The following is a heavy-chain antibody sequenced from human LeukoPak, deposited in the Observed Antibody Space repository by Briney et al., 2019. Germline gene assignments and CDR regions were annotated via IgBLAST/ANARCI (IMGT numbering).Heavy chain of an antibody. CDR3: AREEYSSFYGMDV. V-gene: IGHV1-2*02. CDR1: GYTFTGYY. Sequence: GASVKVSCKASGYTFTGYYMHWVRQAPGQGLEWMGWINPNSGGTNYAQKFQGRVTMTGDTSISTAYMELSRLRSDDTAVYYCAREEYSSFYGMDVWGQGTTVTVSS. D-gene: IGHD6-6*01. J-gene: IGHJ6*02. CDR2: INPNSGGT.